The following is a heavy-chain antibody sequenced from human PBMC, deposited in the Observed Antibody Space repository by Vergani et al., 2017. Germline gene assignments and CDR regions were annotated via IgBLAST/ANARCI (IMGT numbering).Heavy chain of an antibody. CDR1: GGTFSSYA. D-gene: IGHD6-13*01. J-gene: IGHJ3*02. CDR3: ARDRRAADSHPDSFDI. Sequence: QVQLVQSGAEVKKPGSSVKVSCKASGGTFSSYAISWVRQAPGQGLEWMGGIIPICGTANYAQKFQGRVTITADESTSTAYMELSSLRSEDTAVYYCARDRRAADSHPDSFDIWGQGTMVTVSS. V-gene: IGHV1-69*01. CDR2: IIPICGTA.